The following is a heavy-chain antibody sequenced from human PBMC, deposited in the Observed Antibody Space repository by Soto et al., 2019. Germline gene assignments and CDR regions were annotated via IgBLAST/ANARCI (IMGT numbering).Heavy chain of an antibody. D-gene: IGHD1-1*01. CDR3: ARGLSPWNRGGGTFAI. Sequence: GGSLRLSCAVSRFIFSNFWMAWVRQAPGEGLEWVANIRGDGGETFYVESVKGRFTISRDNAKKSLYLQMNSLRGEDTAVYYCARGLSPWNRGGGTFAIWGQGTTVTVSS. CDR2: IRGDGGET. V-gene: IGHV3-7*01. CDR1: RFIFSNFW. J-gene: IGHJ3*02.